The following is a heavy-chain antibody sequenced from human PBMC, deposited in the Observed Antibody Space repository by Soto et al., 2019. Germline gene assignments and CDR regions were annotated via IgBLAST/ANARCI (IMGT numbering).Heavy chain of an antibody. J-gene: IGHJ4*02. CDR2: ISGSGGGT. V-gene: IGHV3-23*01. D-gene: IGHD1-1*01. CDR3: AKFGMATTKRSPPYYIDY. CDR1: GFTFSSYA. Sequence: GGSLRLSCAASGFTFSSYAMSWVRQAPGKGLEWVSSISGSGGGTYYADSVKGRFTFSRDNSKNTLYLQMNSLRAEDTAVYYCAKFGMATTKRSPPYYIDYWGQGAPVTVSS.